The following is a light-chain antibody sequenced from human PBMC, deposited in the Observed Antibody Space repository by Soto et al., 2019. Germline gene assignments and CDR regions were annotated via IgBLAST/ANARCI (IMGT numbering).Light chain of an antibody. CDR1: NIGSKS. CDR2: YDS. V-gene: IGLV3-21*04. Sequence: SYELTQPPSVSVAPGKTARITCGGNNIGSKSVHWYQQKPGQAPVLVIYYDSDRPSGIPERFSGSNSGNTATLTISRVEAGDEADYYCQVGDSYVVFGGGTKLTVL. CDR3: QVGDSYVV. J-gene: IGLJ2*01.